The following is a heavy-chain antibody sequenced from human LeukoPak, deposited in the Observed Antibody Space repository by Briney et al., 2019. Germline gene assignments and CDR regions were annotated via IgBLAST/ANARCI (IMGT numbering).Heavy chain of an antibody. CDR3: ARGETSGYDSFFVY. CDR2: IYHSGST. Sequence: SQTLSLTCAVSGGSISSGGYSWNWIRQPPGKGLEWIGYIYHSGSTYYNPSLKSRVTISVDRSKNQFSLKLSSVTAADTAVYYCARGETSGYDSFFVYWGQGTLVTVSS. J-gene: IGHJ4*02. D-gene: IGHD5-12*01. CDR1: GGSISSGGYS. V-gene: IGHV4-30-2*01.